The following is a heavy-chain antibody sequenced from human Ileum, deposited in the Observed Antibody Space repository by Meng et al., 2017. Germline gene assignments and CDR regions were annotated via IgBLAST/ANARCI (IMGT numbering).Heavy chain of an antibody. D-gene: IGHD6-19*01. V-gene: IGHV1-2*06. CDR3: AREGPKVVFGWYGFDY. CDR2: INPNTGDT. CDR1: AYTFTDYY. Sequence: ASVKVSCKASAYTFTDYYVDWVRQAPGLGLEWMGRINPNTGDTNHAQKFQGRLTMTRDTSISTVYMELSSLTSDDTAVYYCAREGPKVVFGWYGFDYWGQGTLVTVSS. J-gene: IGHJ4*02.